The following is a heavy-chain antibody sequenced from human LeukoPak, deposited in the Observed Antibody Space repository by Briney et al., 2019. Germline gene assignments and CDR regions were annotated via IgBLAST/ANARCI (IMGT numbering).Heavy chain of an antibody. CDR1: GFTFSSYW. J-gene: IGHJ5*02. CDR3: ARGPLGGGSYYNWFDP. D-gene: IGHD1-26*01. CDR2: INTDGSST. Sequence: GGSLRLSCAASGFTFSSYWMHWVRQAPGKGLVWVSRINTDGSSTSYADSVKGRFTISRDNAKNTLYLQMNSLRAEDTAVYYCARGPLGGGSYYNWFDPWGQGTLVTVSS. V-gene: IGHV3-74*01.